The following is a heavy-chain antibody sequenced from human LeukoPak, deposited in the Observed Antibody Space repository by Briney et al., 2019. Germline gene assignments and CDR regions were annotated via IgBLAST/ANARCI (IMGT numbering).Heavy chain of an antibody. CDR1: GXTFXSYS. D-gene: IGHD1-14*01. CDR2: ISSSSSTI. V-gene: IGHV3-48*01. J-gene: IGHJ4*02. Sequence: LXLSXXXXGXTFXSYSMNWVRQAPXKGLEWVSYISSSSSTIYYADSVKGRFTISRDNAKNSLYLQMNSLRAEDTAVYYCARVGAAWRTTFDYWGQGTLVTVSS. CDR3: ARVGAAWRTTFDY.